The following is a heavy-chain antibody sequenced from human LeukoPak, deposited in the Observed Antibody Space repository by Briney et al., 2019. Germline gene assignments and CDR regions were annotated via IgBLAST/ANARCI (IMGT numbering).Heavy chain of an antibody. J-gene: IGHJ6*02. CDR3: AKRHYYGSGSYTAEIYYYYGMDV. D-gene: IGHD3-10*01. CDR1: GFTVSSNY. V-gene: IGHV3-53*01. CDR2: IYSGGST. Sequence: GGSLRLSCAASGFTVSSNYMSWVRQAPGKGLEWVSVIYSGGSTYYADSVKGRFTISRDTSKNTLYLQMNSLRAEDTAVYYCAKRHYYGSGSYTAEIYYYYGMDVWGQGTTVTVSS.